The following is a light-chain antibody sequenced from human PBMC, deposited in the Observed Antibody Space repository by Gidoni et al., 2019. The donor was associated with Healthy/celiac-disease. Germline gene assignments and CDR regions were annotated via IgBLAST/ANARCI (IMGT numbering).Light chain of an antibody. J-gene: IGKJ1*01. Sequence: DLVMTQSPDSLAVSRGARATINCKASQRGLYRSNNKNYLAWYQQQPVQPPKRLLDWASTRESGVPHPSSGSVSATYFTLTICSLQAEDVSVYYCQQDYSTPPTFGQGTKVEIK. CDR3: QQDYSTPPT. CDR1: QRGLYRSNNKNY. V-gene: IGKV4-1*01. CDR2: WAS.